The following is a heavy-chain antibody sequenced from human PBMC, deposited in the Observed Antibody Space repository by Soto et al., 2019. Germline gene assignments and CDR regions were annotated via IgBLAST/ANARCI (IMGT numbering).Heavy chain of an antibody. CDR3: AGTYDSSGYYGYYFDY. CDR1: GGSISSYY. J-gene: IGHJ4*02. Sequence: PSETLSLTCTVSGGSISSYYWSWIRQPPGKGLEWIGYIYYSGSTNYNPSLKSRVTISVDTSKNQFSLKLSSVTAADTAVYYCAGTYDSSGYYGYYFDYWGQGTLVTVSS. V-gene: IGHV4-59*08. CDR2: IYYSGST. D-gene: IGHD3-22*01.